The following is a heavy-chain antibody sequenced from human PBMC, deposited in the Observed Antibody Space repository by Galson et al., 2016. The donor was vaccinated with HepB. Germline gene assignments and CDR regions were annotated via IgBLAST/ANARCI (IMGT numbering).Heavy chain of an antibody. CDR1: GFSLHTTGTC. CDR3: ERSSGPYGSGSFSFDP. CDR2: IGWDDDK. Sequence: PALVKPPQTLTLTCTFSGFSLHTTGTCVTWIRQPPGKALEWLARIGWDDDKYYSSSLKTRPTISKDTSKNQVVLALTNMDPVDTATYYCERSSGPYGSGSFSFDPWGQGTLVTVSS. D-gene: IGHD3-10*01. J-gene: IGHJ5*02. V-gene: IGHV2-70*11.